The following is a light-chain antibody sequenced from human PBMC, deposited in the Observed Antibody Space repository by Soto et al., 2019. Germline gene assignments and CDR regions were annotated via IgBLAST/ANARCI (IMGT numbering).Light chain of an antibody. Sequence: EIVLTQSPGTLSLSPGERATLSCRASQSVSSSFLAWYHQTPGQAPRLLIYGSSSRATGIPDRCSGSGSGTYFTLTISRLEHEDFAVYYCQQYGSSPWTFGQGTKVEIK. CDR3: QQYGSSPWT. J-gene: IGKJ1*01. V-gene: IGKV3-20*01. CDR1: QSVSSSF. CDR2: GSS.